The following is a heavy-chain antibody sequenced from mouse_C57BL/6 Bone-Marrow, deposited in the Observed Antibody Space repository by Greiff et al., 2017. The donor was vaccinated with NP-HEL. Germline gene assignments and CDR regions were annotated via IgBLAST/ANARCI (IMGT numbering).Heavy chain of an antibody. CDR3: ARTLYGSRNYFDY. J-gene: IGHJ2*01. Sequence: QVQLQQPGAELVRPGTSVKLSCKASGYSFTHFWMNWVKQRPGQGLEWLAMIHPSDSETRLNQKFKDRAKLTVDKSSNTAYMQLASPTSEDSAVYYSARTLYGSRNYFDYWGQGTALTVSS. CDR2: IHPSDSET. CDR1: GYSFTHFW. D-gene: IGHD1-1*01. V-gene: IGHV1-74*01.